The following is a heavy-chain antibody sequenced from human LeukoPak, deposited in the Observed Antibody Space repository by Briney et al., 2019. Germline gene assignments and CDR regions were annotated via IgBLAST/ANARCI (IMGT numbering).Heavy chain of an antibody. J-gene: IGHJ6*04. CDR3: AREWYYCSSTSCYFYYGMDV. CDR2: IYHSGST. Sequence: SETLSLTCAVSGGSISSSNWWSWVRQPPGKGLEWIGEIYHSGSTNYNPSLKSRVTISVDKSKNQFPLKLSSVTAADTAVYYCAREWYYCSSTSCYFYYGMDVWGKGTTVTVSS. V-gene: IGHV4-4*02. CDR1: GGSISSSNW. D-gene: IGHD2-2*01.